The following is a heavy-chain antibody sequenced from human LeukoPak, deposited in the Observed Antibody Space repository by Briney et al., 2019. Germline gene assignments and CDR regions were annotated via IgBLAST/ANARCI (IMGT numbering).Heavy chain of an antibody. Sequence: PGGSLRLSCEASGSGFTFGNFGMSWVRQAPGKGLEWLSGISGSGYYTYCADSVKGRFTISRDNSKNTLYIEMNSLRAEDTAVYYCAKDGSWGDYYFYFYMDVWGKGTTVTVSS. CDR1: GSGFTFGNFG. CDR3: AKDGSWGDYYFYFYMDV. CDR2: ISGSGYYT. J-gene: IGHJ6*03. D-gene: IGHD3-16*01. V-gene: IGHV3-23*01.